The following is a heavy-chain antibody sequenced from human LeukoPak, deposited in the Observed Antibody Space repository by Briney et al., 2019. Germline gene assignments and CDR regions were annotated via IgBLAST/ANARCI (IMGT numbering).Heavy chain of an antibody. V-gene: IGHV4-59*08. CDR2: IYYSGST. CDR3: ARSAGGSYDFDY. J-gene: IGHJ4*02. D-gene: IGHD1-26*01. Sequence: SETLSLTCTVSGGSISSYYWSWIRQPPGKGLEWIGYIYYSGSTNYNPSLKSRVTISVDTSKNQFSLELSSVTAADTAVYYCARSAGGSYDFDYWGQGTLVTVPS. CDR1: GGSISSYY.